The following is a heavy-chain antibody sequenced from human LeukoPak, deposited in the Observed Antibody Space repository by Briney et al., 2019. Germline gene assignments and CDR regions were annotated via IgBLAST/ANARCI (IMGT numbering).Heavy chain of an antibody. Sequence: GGSLRLSCAASGFTFSSYWLSWVRGAPGKGREWVANMEQDGSEKDYVDSVKGRFTISRDNAKNSLYLQMNSLRAEDTAVYYCARDIPDYYDSSGSNFDYWGQGTLVTVSS. J-gene: IGHJ4*02. CDR2: MEQDGSEK. V-gene: IGHV3-7*01. CDR3: ARDIPDYYDSSGSNFDY. D-gene: IGHD3-22*01. CDR1: GFTFSSYW.